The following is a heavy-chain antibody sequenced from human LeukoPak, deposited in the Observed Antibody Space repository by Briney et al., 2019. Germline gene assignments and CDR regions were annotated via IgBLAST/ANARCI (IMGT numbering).Heavy chain of an antibody. V-gene: IGHV4-34*01. CDR2: INHSGST. CDR3: ARVAGYYYRPFDY. CDR1: GGSFSGYY. D-gene: IGHD3-22*01. J-gene: IGHJ4*02. Sequence: PSETLSLTCAVYGGSFSGYYWSWIRQPPGKGLEWIGEINHSGSTNYNPSLKSRVTISVDTSKNQFSLKLSSVTAADTAVYYCARVAGYYYRPFDYWGQGTLVTVSS.